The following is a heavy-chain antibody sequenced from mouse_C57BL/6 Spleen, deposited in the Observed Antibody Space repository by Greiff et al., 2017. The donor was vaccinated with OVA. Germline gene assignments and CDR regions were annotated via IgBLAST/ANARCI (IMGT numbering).Heavy chain of an antibody. CDR2: ISSGGDYI. V-gene: IGHV5-9-1*02. CDR1: GFTFSSYA. J-gene: IGHJ4*01. D-gene: IGHD1-1*01. Sequence: EVKLMESGEGLVKPGGSLKLSCAASGFTFSSYAMSWVRQTPEKRLEWVAYISSGGDYIYYADTVKGRFTISRDNARNTLYLQMSSLKSEDTAMYYCTREGYYYGYYAMDYWGQGTSVTVSS. CDR3: TREGYYYGYYAMDY.